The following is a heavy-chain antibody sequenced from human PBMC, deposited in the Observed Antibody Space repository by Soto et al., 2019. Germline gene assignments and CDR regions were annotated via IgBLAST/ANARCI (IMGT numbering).Heavy chain of an antibody. V-gene: IGHV4-31*03. D-gene: IGHD2-21*01. CDR2: IYYSAST. Sequence: QVQLQESGPGLVKPSQTLSLTCTVSGGSISSGGYYWSWIRQHPGKGLEWIGYIYYSASTYYNPSLKSRVTLFVDTSKNQFCLKLSSVTAAETAVYYRARCGRARQGRVCDYRGQGTLVTVSS. CDR3: ARCGRARQGRVCDY. CDR1: GGSISSGGYY. J-gene: IGHJ4*02.